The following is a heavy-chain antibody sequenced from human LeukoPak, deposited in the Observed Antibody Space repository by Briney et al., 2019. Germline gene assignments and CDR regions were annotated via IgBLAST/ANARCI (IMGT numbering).Heavy chain of an antibody. V-gene: IGHV4-59*01. CDR1: GGSFSGYY. CDR2: IYYSGST. J-gene: IGHJ4*02. CDR3: ARGYGGSYRVFDY. Sequence: SPSETLSPTCAVYGGSFSGYYWSWIRQPPGKGLEWIGYIYYSGSTNYNPSLKSRVTISVDTSKNQFSLKLSSVTAADTAVYYCARGYGGSYRVFDYWGQGTLVTVSS. D-gene: IGHD1-26*01.